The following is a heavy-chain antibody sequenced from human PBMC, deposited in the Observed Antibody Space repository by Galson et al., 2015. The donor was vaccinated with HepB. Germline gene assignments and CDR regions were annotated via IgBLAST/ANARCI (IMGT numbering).Heavy chain of an antibody. J-gene: IGHJ3*02. V-gene: IGHV3-48*01. D-gene: IGHD3-22*01. Sequence: SLRLSCAASGFTFSPYRMNWVRQAPGKGLEWLSYISSSSSTIYYADSVKGRFTISRGNAKNSLYLQMNSLRAEDTAVYYCARASPYYYDLPFDAFDIWGQGTMVSVSS. CDR1: GFTFSPYR. CDR2: ISSSSSTI. CDR3: ARASPYYYDLPFDAFDI.